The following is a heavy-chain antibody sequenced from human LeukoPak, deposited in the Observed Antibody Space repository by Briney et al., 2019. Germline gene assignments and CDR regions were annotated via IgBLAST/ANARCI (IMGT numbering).Heavy chain of an antibody. Sequence: GASVKVSCKASGGTFSSYAISWVRQAPGQGLEWMGGIIPIFGTANYAQKFQGRVTITADESTSTAYMELSSLRSEDTAVYYCARTRAAVVVPAAIPVAVAGFFDYWGQGTLVTVSS. CDR1: GGTFSSYA. J-gene: IGHJ4*02. D-gene: IGHD2-2*02. CDR3: ARTRAAVVVPAAIPVAVAGFFDY. V-gene: IGHV1-69*13. CDR2: IIPIFGTA.